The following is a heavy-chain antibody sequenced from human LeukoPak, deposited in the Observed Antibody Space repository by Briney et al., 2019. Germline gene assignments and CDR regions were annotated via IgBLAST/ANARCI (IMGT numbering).Heavy chain of an antibody. V-gene: IGHV4-34*01. D-gene: IGHD3-10*01. Sequence: SETLSLTCSVSGGSISSGGYSWSWIRQPPGKGLEWIGEINHSGSTNYNPSLKSRVTISVDTSKNQFSLKLSSVTAADTAVYYCARGYRKESFDYWGQGTLVTVSS. CDR3: ARGYRKESFDY. J-gene: IGHJ4*02. CDR2: INHSGST. CDR1: GGSISSGGYS.